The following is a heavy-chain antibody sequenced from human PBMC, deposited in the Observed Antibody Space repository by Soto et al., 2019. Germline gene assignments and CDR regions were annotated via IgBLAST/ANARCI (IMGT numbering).Heavy chain of an antibody. CDR3: VGASMWTGKGLEY. V-gene: IGHV3-30-3*01. CDR2: ISYDGSNK. CDR1: GFTFKSYT. J-gene: IGHJ4*02. Sequence: GVTLRLSCATSGFTFKSYTLHWVRQTPGRGLQWVAVISYDGSNKYYADSVRGRFTISRDNSNSTLYLQMNSLRADDSAVYYCVGASMWTGKGLEYWGQGALVTVS. D-gene: IGHD3-10*02.